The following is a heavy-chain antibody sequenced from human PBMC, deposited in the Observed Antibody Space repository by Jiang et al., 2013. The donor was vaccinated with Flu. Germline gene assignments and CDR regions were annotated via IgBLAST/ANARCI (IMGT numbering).Heavy chain of an antibody. V-gene: IGHV6-1*01. D-gene: IGHD3-10*01. Sequence: QTLSLTCAISGDSVSSNSAAWNWIRQSSSRRLEWLGRTYYRSKWYTEYAVFVKSRISINPDTSENQFSLQLHSVTPEDTAVYYCTREDYYGSGTSYYYYGMDVWGQGTTVTVSS. CDR2: TYYRSKWYT. CDR3: TREDYYGSGTSYYYYGMDV. J-gene: IGHJ6*02. CDR1: GDSVSSNSAA.